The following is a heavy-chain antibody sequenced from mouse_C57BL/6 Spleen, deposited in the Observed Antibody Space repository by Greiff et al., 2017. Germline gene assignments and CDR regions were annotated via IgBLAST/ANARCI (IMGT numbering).Heavy chain of an antibody. J-gene: IGHJ2*01. V-gene: IGHV1-22*01. CDR3: ASLTGSLDY. D-gene: IGHD4-1*01. CDR1: GYTFTDYN. Sequence: VQLQQSGPELVKPGASVKMSCKASGYTFTDYNMHWVKQSHGKSLEWMGYINPNNGGTSYNQKFKGKATLTVNKSSSTAYMELRSLPSEYSAVYYCASLTGSLDYWGQGTTLTVSS. CDR2: INPNNGGT.